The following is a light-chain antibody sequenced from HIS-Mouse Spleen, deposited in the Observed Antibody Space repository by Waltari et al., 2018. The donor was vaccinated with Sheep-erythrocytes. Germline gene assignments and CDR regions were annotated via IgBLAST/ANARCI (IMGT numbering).Light chain of an antibody. CDR3: QAWDSSMYV. CDR1: KLGDKY. Sequence: SYELTQPPSVSVSPGQTASITCSGDKLGDKYACWYQQKPGQSPVLVIYQDSKRPSGIPGRFSGSNSGSTATLTIGGTQAMDEADYYCQAWDSSMYVFGTGTKVTVL. V-gene: IGLV3-1*01. J-gene: IGLJ1*01. CDR2: QDS.